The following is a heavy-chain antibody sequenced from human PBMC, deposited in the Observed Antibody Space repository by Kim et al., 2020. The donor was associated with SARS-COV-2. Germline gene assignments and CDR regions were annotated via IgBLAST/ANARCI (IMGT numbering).Heavy chain of an antibody. CDR2: IIPNYGTA. D-gene: IGHD2-2*03. J-gene: IGHJ4*02. Sequence: SVKVSCKASGGTFTSYAISWVRQAPGQGLEWMGWIIPNYGTANYAQKLQGRVTITADESTSTAYMELSSLRSEDTAVYYCASGVDGYVRDYWGQGTLVTVPS. CDR1: GGTFTSYA. CDR3: ASGVDGYVRDY. V-gene: IGHV1-69*13.